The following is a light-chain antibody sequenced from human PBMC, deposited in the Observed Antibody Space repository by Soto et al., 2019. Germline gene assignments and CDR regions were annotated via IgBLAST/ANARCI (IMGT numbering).Light chain of an antibody. CDR3: LQHNSYPIT. Sequence: DIQMTQSPSSLSASVEDRVIITCRASQSISNHLNWYQQKPGKAPKLLIYAASSLQSGVPSRFSGSGSGTEFTLTISSLQPEDFATYYCLQHNSYPITFGQGTRLEIK. CDR2: AAS. CDR1: QSISNH. J-gene: IGKJ5*01. V-gene: IGKV1-17*01.